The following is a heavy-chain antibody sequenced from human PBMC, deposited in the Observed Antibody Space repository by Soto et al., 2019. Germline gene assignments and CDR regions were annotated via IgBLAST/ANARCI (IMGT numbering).Heavy chain of an antibody. V-gene: IGHV3-30*18. D-gene: IGHD5-12*01. J-gene: IGHJ5*02. CDR1: GFIFNNYG. CDR3: TKGCGRGFDLCGS. Sequence: QVQVVESGGGVAQPGRSLRLSCTVSGFIFNNYGMQWVRQAPGKGLEWVAVISEDGSRKYYADSVKGRFTISRDNSKNALYLQTNSLRAEDTAVYYCTKGCGRGFDLCGSWGQGTLVTVSS. CDR2: ISEDGSRK.